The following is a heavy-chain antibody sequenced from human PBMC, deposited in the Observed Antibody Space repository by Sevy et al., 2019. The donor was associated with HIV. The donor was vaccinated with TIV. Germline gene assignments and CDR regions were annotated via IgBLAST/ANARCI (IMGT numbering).Heavy chain of an antibody. D-gene: IGHD5-12*01. CDR3: ATARASRGPDRDYYFDY. V-gene: IGHV3-33*03. CDR2: IWYDGSNK. CDR1: GFTFRNYG. Sequence: GGSLRLSCTASGFTFRNYGMQWVRQAPGKGLEWMALIWYDGSNKYYADSVNGRFTISRDNSKNTLYMQMNSLRAEDTAVYYCATARASRGPDRDYYFDYWGQGTLVTVST. J-gene: IGHJ4*02.